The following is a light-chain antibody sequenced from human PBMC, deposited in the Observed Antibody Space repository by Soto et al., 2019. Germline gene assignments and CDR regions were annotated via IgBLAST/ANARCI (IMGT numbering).Light chain of an antibody. CDR3: QQRFLT. J-gene: IGKJ4*01. Sequence: EIVLTQSPATLSLSPGERATLSCRASHSVSNYLAWYQHKPGQVPRLLIYDASNRAAGIPARFSGSGSGTDFTLTISSLEPEDFVVYYCQQRFLTFGGGTQVEIK. CDR1: HSVSNY. V-gene: IGKV3-11*01. CDR2: DAS.